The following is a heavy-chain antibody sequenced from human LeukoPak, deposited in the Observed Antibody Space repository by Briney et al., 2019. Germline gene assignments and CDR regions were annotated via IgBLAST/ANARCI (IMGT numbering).Heavy chain of an antibody. V-gene: IGHV3-30*09. CDR3: ARDNREQQLVPPTFDY. D-gene: IGHD6-13*01. Sequence: GGSLRLSWAASGFSFSSYAMHWVRQAPGKGLEWVAVISYDGSNKYYADSVKGRFAISRDNSKNTLYLQMNSLRAEDTAVYYCARDNREQQLVPPTFDYWGQGTLVTVSS. J-gene: IGHJ4*02. CDR1: GFSFSSYA. CDR2: ISYDGSNK.